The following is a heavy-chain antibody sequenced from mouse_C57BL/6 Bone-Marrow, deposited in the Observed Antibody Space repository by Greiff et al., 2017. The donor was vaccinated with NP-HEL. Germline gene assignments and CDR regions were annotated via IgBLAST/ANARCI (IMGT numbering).Heavy chain of an antibody. V-gene: IGHV1-5*01. CDR3: TLYYYGSSFYWYFDV. CDR1: GYTFTSYW. CDR2: IYPGNSDT. D-gene: IGHD1-1*01. J-gene: IGHJ1*03. Sequence: EVKLVESGTVLARPGASVKMSCKTSGYTFTSYWMHWVKQRPGQGLEWIGAIYPGNSDTSYNQKFKGKAKLTAVTSASTAYMELSSLTNEDSAVYYCTLYYYGSSFYWYFDVWGTGTTVTVSS.